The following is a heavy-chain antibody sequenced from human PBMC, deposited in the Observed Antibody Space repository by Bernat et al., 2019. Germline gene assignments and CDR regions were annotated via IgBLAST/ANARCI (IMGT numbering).Heavy chain of an antibody. CDR1: GFTFSSYG. J-gene: IGHJ4*02. D-gene: IGHD6-6*01. Sequence: QVQLVESGGGVVQPGRSQRLSCAASGFTFSSYGMHWVRQAPGKGLEWVAVISYDGSNKYYADSVKGRFTISRDNSKNTLYLQMNSLRAEDTAVYYCAKAVGSSSSMDDYWGQGTLVTVSS. CDR3: AKAVGSSSSMDDY. V-gene: IGHV3-30*18. CDR2: ISYDGSNK.